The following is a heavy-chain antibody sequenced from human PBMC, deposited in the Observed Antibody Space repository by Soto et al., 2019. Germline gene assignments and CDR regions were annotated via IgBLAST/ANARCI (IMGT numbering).Heavy chain of an antibody. CDR2: ISGSGDRI. Sequence: GGSLRLSCAASGFTFSTYEMSWIRQAPGKGLESVSYISGSGDRIFYADSVKGRFTISRDNTRNSLFLQMNSLRAEDTAVYYCARGAANYDSSASYSHLDYWGQGTMVTVYS. CDR3: ARGAANYDSSASYSHLDY. CDR1: GFTFSTYE. J-gene: IGHJ4*02. V-gene: IGHV3-48*03. D-gene: IGHD3-22*01.